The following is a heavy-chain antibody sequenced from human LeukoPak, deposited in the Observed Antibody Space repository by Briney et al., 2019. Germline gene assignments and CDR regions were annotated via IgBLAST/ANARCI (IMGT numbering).Heavy chain of an antibody. D-gene: IGHD3-22*01. J-gene: IGHJ4*02. CDR2: ISYDGSNK. CDR3: ARDETYYYDSSGYYWTAGYFDY. CDR1: GFTFVSHW. V-gene: IGHV3-30*03. Sequence: GGSLRLSCVASGFTFVSHWMTWVRQAPGKGLEWVAVISYDGSNKYYADPVKGRFTISRDNSKNTLYLQMNSLRAEDTAVYYCARDETYYYDSSGYYWTAGYFDYWGQGTLVTVSS.